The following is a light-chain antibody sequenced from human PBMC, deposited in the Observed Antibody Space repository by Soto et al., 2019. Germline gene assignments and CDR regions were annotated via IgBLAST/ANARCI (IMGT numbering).Light chain of an antibody. CDR1: QTVTRN. CDR3: QQYNNWPPAT. J-gene: IGKJ1*01. CDR2: VAS. V-gene: IGKV3-15*01. Sequence: EIVMTQSQASLSVSPGERATLSCRASQTVTRNLAWYQQKPGQAPRLLIYVASTRATGIPARFSGSGSGTEVTLTISNLQSEDSAVYYCQQYNNWPPATFGQGTKVEIK.